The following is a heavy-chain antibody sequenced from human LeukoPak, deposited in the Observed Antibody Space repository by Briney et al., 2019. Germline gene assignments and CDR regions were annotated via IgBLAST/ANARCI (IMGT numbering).Heavy chain of an antibody. CDR3: ARGGNRFGGFYFDY. V-gene: IGHV4-31*03. J-gene: IGHJ4*02. CDR1: ADSLSSGGHY. Sequence: SETLSLTCTVSADSLSSGGHYWAWLRQFPGKGLESIGFIHHSGRSRHHPSLKDRFAISVDTSRKQFALKLSSVTAADTAMYYCARGGNRFGGFYFDYWGQGIQVSVSS. D-gene: IGHD3-10*01. CDR2: IHHSGRS.